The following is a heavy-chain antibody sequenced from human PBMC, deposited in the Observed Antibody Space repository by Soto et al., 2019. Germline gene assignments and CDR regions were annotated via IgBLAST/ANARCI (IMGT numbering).Heavy chain of an antibody. CDR2: IYPGDSDT. CDR1: GYSFTSYW. V-gene: IGHV5-51*01. D-gene: IGHD3-22*01. Sequence: GESLKISCKGSGYSFTSYWIGWVRQMPGKGLEWMGIIYPGDSDTRYSPSFQGQVTISADKSISTAYLQWSSLKASDTAMYYCARLYYYDSSGYRTSAKFDPWGQGTLVTVSS. CDR3: ARLYYYDSSGYRTSAKFDP. J-gene: IGHJ5*02.